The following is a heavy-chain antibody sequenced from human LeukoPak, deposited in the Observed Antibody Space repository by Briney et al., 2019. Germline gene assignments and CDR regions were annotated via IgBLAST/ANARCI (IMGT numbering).Heavy chain of an antibody. D-gene: IGHD5-12*01. CDR1: GFTFSSYG. J-gene: IGHJ4*02. CDR2: ISADGRVQ. V-gene: IGHV3-30*03. CDR3: AREYGNDRWFFDY. Sequence: GRSLRLSCAASGFTFSSYGMHWVRQAPGKGLEWVTVISADGRVQYYSDSVKGRFTTSRDNSMNTVYLQMNNLGTGDTAVYYCAREYGNDRWFFDYWGQGTLVTVSS.